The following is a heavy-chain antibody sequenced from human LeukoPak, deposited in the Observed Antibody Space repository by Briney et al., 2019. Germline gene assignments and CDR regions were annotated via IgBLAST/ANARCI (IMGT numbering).Heavy chain of an antibody. D-gene: IGHD3-10*01. CDR1: GYSFTSYW. CDR3: ARDDYYGSGRNYYYYYGMDV. Sequence: PGESLKISCKGSGYSFTSYWIGWVRQMPGKGLEWMGIIYPGDSDTRYSPSFQGQVTISADKSISTAYLQWSSLKASDTAMYYCARDDYYGSGRNYYYYYGMDVWGQGTTVTVSS. J-gene: IGHJ6*02. V-gene: IGHV5-51*01. CDR2: IYPGDSDT.